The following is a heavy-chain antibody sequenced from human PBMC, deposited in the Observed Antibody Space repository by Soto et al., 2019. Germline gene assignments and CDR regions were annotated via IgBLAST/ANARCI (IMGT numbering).Heavy chain of an antibody. CDR1: GFIFSSYW. D-gene: IGHD2-2*01. CDR2: IDQDGSEK. Sequence: PGGSLRLSCVASGFIFSSYWMSWVRQAPGKGLEWVASIDQDGSEKYSVASVRGRFTISRDNAKNSLFLQMNSLRAEDTAVYYCARGNGYCSSTSCQPFDYWGQGALVTVSS. J-gene: IGHJ4*02. V-gene: IGHV3-7*01. CDR3: ARGNGYCSSTSCQPFDY.